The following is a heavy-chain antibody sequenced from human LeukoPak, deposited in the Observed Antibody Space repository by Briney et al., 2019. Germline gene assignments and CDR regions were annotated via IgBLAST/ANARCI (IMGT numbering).Heavy chain of an antibody. D-gene: IGHD3-10*01. V-gene: IGHV3-33*08. CDR2: IWYDGSNK. Sequence: GSXXLSXAASGFDFSSYGMHWVRQAPGKGLEWVAVIWYDGSNKYYADSVKGRFTISRDNSKNTLYLQMNSLRAEDTAVYYCARDQFHNYYGSGSCMDVWGQGTTVTVSS. J-gene: IGHJ6*02. CDR3: ARDQFHNYYGSGSCMDV. CDR1: GFDFSSYG.